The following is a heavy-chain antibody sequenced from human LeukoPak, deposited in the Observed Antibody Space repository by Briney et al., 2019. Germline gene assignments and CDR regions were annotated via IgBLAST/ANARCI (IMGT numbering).Heavy chain of an antibody. D-gene: IGHD3-10*01. J-gene: IGHJ4*02. CDR2: INHSGST. CDR3: AREGYGSGSYYKFKVFP. V-gene: IGHV4-34*01. CDR1: GGSFSGYY. Sequence: SETLSLTCAVYGGSFSGYYWSWIRQPPGKGLEWIGEINHSGSTNYNPSLKSRVTISVDTSKNQFSLKLSSVTAADTAVYYCAREGYGSGSYYKFKVFPWGQGTLVTVSS.